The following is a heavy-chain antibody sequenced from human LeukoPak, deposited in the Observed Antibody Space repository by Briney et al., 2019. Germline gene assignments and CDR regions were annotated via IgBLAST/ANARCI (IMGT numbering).Heavy chain of an antibody. J-gene: IGHJ6*02. D-gene: IGHD3-10*01. Sequence: PSETLSLTCAVSGGSISSGGYSWSWIRQPPGKGLEWIGYIYHSGSTYYNPSLKSRVTISVDTSKNQFSLKLSSVTAADTAVYYCARQLWFGELFFDYYYGMDVWGQGTTVTVSS. CDR3: ARQLWFGELFFDYYYGMDV. CDR2: IYHSGST. V-gene: IGHV4-30-2*01. CDR1: GGSISSGGYS.